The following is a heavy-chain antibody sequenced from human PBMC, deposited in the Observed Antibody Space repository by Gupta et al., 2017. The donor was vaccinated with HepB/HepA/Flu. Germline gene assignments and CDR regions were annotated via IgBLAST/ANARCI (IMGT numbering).Heavy chain of an antibody. V-gene: IGHV3-7*01. CDR1: GFTLTNYW. Sequence: VQLVESGGGLVQPGGSLRLSCAASGFTLTNYWMSWVRQAPGKGLEWVANIKQDGTEQYSLDSVRGRFTVSRDNAKNSVYLHVNSLRVEDTAVYYCARLELANYFYGMDVWGQGTTVTVSS. D-gene: IGHD1-7*01. CDR2: IKQDGTEQ. CDR3: ARLELANYFYGMDV. J-gene: IGHJ6*02.